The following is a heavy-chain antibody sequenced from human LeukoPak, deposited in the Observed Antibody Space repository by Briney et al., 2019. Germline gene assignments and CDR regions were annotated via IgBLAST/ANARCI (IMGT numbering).Heavy chain of an antibody. J-gene: IGHJ6*03. CDR1: GGSISSYY. CDR2: IYYSGST. Sequence: SETLSLTCTVSGGSISSYYWSWIRQPPGKGLEWIGYIYYSGSTNYNPSLKSRVTISVDTSKNQFSLKLSSVTAADTAVYYGARGLEYSSGWTPYYYYYMDVWGKGTTVTVSS. CDR3: ARGLEYSSGWTPYYYYYMDV. V-gene: IGHV4-59*08. D-gene: IGHD6-19*01.